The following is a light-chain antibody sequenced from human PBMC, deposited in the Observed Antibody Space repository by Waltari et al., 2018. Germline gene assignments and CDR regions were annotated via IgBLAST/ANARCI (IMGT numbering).Light chain of an antibody. Sequence: DIQMTQSPSSVSASVGDRVSIPCRASQAISSYLAWYKQKPGKAPNLLIYGASSLQSGVPSRFSGSGSGTDFTLTISSLQPEDFATYYCQQANSFPLTFGGGTKVEIK. J-gene: IGKJ4*01. CDR2: GAS. V-gene: IGKV1-12*01. CDR3: QQANSFPLT. CDR1: QAISSY.